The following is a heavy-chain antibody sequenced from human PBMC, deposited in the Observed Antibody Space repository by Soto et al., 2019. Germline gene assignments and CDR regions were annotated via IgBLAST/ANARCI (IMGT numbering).Heavy chain of an antibody. D-gene: IGHD1-1*01. V-gene: IGHV3-23*01. J-gene: IGHJ3*02. CDR2: ISGSGGST. CDR1: GFTFSSYA. Sequence: HPGGSLRLSCAASGFTFSSYAMSWVRQAPGKGLEWVSAISGSGGSTYYADSVKGRFTISRDNSKNTLYLQMNSLRAEDTAVYYYAKGLTRGRAHDAFDIWGQGTMVTVSS. CDR3: AKGLTRGRAHDAFDI.